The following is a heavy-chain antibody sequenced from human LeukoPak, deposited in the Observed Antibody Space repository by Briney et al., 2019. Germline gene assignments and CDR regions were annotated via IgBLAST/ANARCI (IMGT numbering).Heavy chain of an antibody. CDR2: INPNSGGT. D-gene: IGHD6-19*01. Sequence: ASVKVSGKASGYIFTGYYIHWVRQAPGQGLEWMGWINPNSGGTNYAQRFQGRVAMTRDTSISTAYMELSRLRSDDTAVYYCAREDSSGWYGLDYWGQGTLVTVPS. J-gene: IGHJ4*02. CDR3: AREDSSGWYGLDY. CDR1: GYIFTGYY. V-gene: IGHV1-2*02.